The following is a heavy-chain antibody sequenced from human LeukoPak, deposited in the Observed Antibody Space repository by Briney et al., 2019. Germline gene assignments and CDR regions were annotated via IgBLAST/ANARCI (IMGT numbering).Heavy chain of an antibody. Sequence: GGSLRLSCAASGFTFSSYEMNWVRQAPGKGLEWVSYISSSGSTIYYADSVKGRFTISRDNAKNSLYLQMNSLRAEDTAVYYCARDYCSSTSCYLPIFNYYYYMDVWGKGTTVTISS. CDR2: ISSSGSTI. CDR1: GFTFSSYE. CDR3: ARDYCSSTSCYLPIFNYYYYMDV. V-gene: IGHV3-48*03. J-gene: IGHJ6*03. D-gene: IGHD2-2*01.